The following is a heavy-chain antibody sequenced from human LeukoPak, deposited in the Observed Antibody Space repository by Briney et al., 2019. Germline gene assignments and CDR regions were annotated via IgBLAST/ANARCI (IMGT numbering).Heavy chain of an antibody. CDR2: IWYDGSNK. J-gene: IGHJ4*02. Sequence: GRSLRLSCAASGFTFSSYAMHWVRQAPGKGLEWVAVIWYDGSNKDYADSVKGRFTISRDDAKNSLYLQMNSLRAEDTAVYYCASSGFGDSDFGYWGQGTLVTVSS. CDR3: ASSGFGDSDFGY. D-gene: IGHD3-10*01. V-gene: IGHV3-33*03. CDR1: GFTFSSYA.